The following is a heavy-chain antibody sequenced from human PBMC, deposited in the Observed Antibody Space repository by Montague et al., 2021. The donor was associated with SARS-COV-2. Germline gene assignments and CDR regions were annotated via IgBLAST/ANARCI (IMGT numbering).Heavy chain of an antibody. CDR3: ARLPGYYDFWSGSFDP. D-gene: IGHD3-3*01. V-gene: IGHV4-39*01. J-gene: IGHJ5*02. CDR1: GGSISSSSYY. CDR2: IYYSGST. Sequence: SETLSLTCTVSGGSISSSSYYWGWIRQPPGKGLEWIGSIYYSGSTYYNPSLKSRVTISVDTSKNQFSLKLSSVTAADTAVYYCARLPGYYDFWSGSFDPWGQGTLVTVSS.